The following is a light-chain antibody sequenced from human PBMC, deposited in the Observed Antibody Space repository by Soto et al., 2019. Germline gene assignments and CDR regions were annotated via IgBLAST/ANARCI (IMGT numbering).Light chain of an antibody. CDR3: QQSYSTPRP. CDR1: QSISSY. CDR2: AAS. V-gene: IGKV1-39*01. J-gene: IGKJ1*01. Sequence: DIQMTQSPSSLSASVGDRVTITCRASQSISSYLNWYQQKPGKAPKLLIYAASSLQSGVPSRFSCSGSETDFTRTISSLQPEDFSTYYCQQSYSTPRPFGQGTKVEIK.